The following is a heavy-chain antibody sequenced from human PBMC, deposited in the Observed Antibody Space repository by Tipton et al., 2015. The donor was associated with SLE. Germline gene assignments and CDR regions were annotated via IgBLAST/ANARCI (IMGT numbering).Heavy chain of an antibody. CDR3: ARGLIAARFDY. J-gene: IGHJ4*02. V-gene: IGHV4-61*02. CDR1: GGSISSGGYY. Sequence: TLSLTCTVSGGSISSGGYYWSWIRQPAGKGLEWIGRIYTSGSTNYNPSLKSRVTISVDTSKNQFSLKLSSVTAADTAVYYCARGLIAARFDYWGQGTLVTVSS. D-gene: IGHD6-6*01. CDR2: IYTSGST.